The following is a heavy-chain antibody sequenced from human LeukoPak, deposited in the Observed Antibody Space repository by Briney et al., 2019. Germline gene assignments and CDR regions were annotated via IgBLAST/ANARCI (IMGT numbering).Heavy chain of an antibody. V-gene: IGHV4-34*01. CDR1: GGSFSGFY. J-gene: IGHJ4*02. CDR2: NTHAGRT. CDR3: ARGLGEGYPDH. D-gene: IGHD5-24*01. Sequence: PSETPSLTCAVHGGSFSGFYWTWMRQTPGKGPEWIGENTHAGRTAYNPSFRSRATISVDTSHSQFSLQLSSVTAADTAVYYCARGLGEGYPDHWGQGTLVTVSS.